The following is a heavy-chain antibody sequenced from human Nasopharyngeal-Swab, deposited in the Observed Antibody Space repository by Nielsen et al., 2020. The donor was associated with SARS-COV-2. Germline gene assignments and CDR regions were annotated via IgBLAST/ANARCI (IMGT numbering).Heavy chain of an antibody. V-gene: IGHV3-11*04. D-gene: IGHD2-21*02. CDR2: ISSSGSTI. J-gene: IGHJ6*02. CDR3: ARGSWMVTAIPENYGMDV. CDR1: GFTFSDYY. Sequence: GESLKISCAASGFTFSDYYMSWIRQAPGKGLEWVSYISSSGSTIYYADSVKGRFTISRDNAKNSLYLQMNSLRAEDTAVYYWARGSWMVTAIPENYGMDVWGQGTTVTVSS.